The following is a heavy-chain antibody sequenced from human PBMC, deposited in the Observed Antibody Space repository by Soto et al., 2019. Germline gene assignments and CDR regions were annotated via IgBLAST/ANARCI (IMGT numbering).Heavy chain of an antibody. D-gene: IGHD3-3*01. Sequence: SEILSLTCTVSGGSISSYYWSWIRQPPGKGLEWIGYIYYSGSTNYNPSLKSRVTISVDTSKNQFSLKLSSVTAADTAVYYCARDRASSYYDFWSGYRTSPGYFDYWGQGTLVTVSS. CDR1: GGSISSYY. V-gene: IGHV4-59*01. J-gene: IGHJ4*02. CDR3: ARDRASSYYDFWSGYRTSPGYFDY. CDR2: IYYSGST.